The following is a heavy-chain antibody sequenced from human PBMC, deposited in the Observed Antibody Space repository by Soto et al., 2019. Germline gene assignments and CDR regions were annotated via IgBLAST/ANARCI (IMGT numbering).Heavy chain of an antibody. CDR3: ARIGSSGWDDY. J-gene: IGHJ4*02. D-gene: IGHD6-19*01. CDR2: IYYSGST. Sequence: SETLSLTCTVSGGSISSYYWSWIRQPPGKGLEWIGYIYYSGSTNYNPSLKSRVTISVDTSKNQFSLKLSSVTAADTAVYYCARIGSSGWDDYWGQGTLVTVSS. V-gene: IGHV4-59*01. CDR1: GGSISSYY.